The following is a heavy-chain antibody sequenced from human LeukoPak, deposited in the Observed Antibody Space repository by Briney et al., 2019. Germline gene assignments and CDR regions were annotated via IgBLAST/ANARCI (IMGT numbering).Heavy chain of an antibody. CDR2: IQFDGTNK. CDR1: GFTFSNCG. CDR3: ARDISGYCSSTSCPPSDY. V-gene: IGHV3-30*03. Sequence: QPGRSLRLSCAASGFTFSNCGIHWVRQAPGKGLQWVTFIQFDGTNKYYADSVKGRFTISRDNAKNSLYLQMNSLRAEDTAVYYCARDISGYCSSTSCPPSDYWGQGTLVTVSS. D-gene: IGHD2-2*01. J-gene: IGHJ4*02.